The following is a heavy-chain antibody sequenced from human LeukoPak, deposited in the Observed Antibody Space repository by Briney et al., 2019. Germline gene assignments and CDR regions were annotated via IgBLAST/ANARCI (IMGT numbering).Heavy chain of an antibody. V-gene: IGHV4-34*01. CDR2: INHSGST. J-gene: IGHJ4*02. Sequence: SETLSLTCAVYGGSFSGYYWSWIRQPPGKGLEWIGEINHSGSTSYNPSLKSRVTISVDTSKNQFSLKLSSVTAADTAVYYCARGYSSGWYGRYWGQGTLVTVSS. D-gene: IGHD6-19*01. CDR1: GGSFSGYY. CDR3: ARGYSSGWYGRY.